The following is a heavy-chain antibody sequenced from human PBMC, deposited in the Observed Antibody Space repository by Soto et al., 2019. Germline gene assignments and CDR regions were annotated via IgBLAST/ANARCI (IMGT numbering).Heavy chain of an antibody. D-gene: IGHD2-2*01. CDR2: ISAYNGNT. CDR3: AGETCGTSCFRGHNNNFDY. J-gene: IGHJ4*02. CDR1: GYTFTSYG. Sequence: QVQLVQSGAEVKKPGASVKVSCKASGYTFTSYGISWVRQAPGQGLEWMGWISAYNGNTNYAQKLQGRVTMTTDTSTSTAYMERRSLRSDDTAVYYCAGETCGTSCFRGHNNNFDYWGQGTLVTVSS. V-gene: IGHV1-18*01.